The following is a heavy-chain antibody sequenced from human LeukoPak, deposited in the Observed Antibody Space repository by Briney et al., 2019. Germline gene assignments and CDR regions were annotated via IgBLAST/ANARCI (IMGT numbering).Heavy chain of an antibody. V-gene: IGHV4-59*08. CDR1: GGSISSYY. D-gene: IGHD3-3*01. CDR2: IYYSGST. J-gene: IGHJ4*02. CDR3: ARQTYYDFWSGPWYFDY. Sequence: SETLSLTCTVSGGSISSYYWSWIRQPPGKGLEWIGYIYYSGSTNYNPSLKSRVTISVDTSKNQFSLKLSSVTAADTAVYYCARQTYYDFWSGPWYFDYWGQGTLVTASS.